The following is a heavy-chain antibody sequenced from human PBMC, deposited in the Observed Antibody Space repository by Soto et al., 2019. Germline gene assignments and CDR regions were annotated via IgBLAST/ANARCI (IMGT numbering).Heavy chain of an antibody. V-gene: IGHV1-3*01. J-gene: IGHJ4*02. D-gene: IGHD1-26*01. CDR1: GYTFTNYA. Sequence: ASVKVSCKASGYTFTNYAIHRVRQAPGQRLEWMGWINAANGNTKYSQKLQGRVTITRDTSASTAYMEVSSLRSEDTAVYYCARAVGRGRPDYWGQGTLVTVSS. CDR3: ARAVGRGRPDY. CDR2: INAANGNT.